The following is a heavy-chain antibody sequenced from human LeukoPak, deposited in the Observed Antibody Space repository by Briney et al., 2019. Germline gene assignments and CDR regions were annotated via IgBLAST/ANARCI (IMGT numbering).Heavy chain of an antibody. V-gene: IGHV3-48*01. CDR2: ISSSSSTI. Sequence: GGSLRLSCVASGFTFSSYSMNWVRQAPGKGLEWASYISSSSSTIYYADSVKGRFTISRDNAKNSLYLQMNSLRAEDAAVYYCARDGYKNTKVDYWGQGTLVTVSS. J-gene: IGHJ4*02. D-gene: IGHD5-24*01. CDR1: GFTFSSYS. CDR3: ARDGYKNTKVDY.